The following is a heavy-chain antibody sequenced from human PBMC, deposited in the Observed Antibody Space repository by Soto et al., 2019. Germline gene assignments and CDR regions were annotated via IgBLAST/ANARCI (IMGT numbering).Heavy chain of an antibody. CDR1: GYTFTRYG. V-gene: IGHV1-18*01. CDR3: ARDQVGATGDY. D-gene: IGHD1-26*01. Sequence: ASVKVSCKASGYTFTRYGISWVRQAHGQGLEWMGWISAYNGNRNYAQKVQGRVTMTTDTSTNTAYMELRSLRSDDTAVYYCARDQVGATGDYWGQGTLVTVSS. J-gene: IGHJ4*02. CDR2: ISAYNGNR.